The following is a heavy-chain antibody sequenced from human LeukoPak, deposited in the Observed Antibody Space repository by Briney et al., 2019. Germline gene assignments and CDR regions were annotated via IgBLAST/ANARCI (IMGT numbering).Heavy chain of an antibody. D-gene: IGHD1-26*01. CDR2: IFSSGNT. CDR3: ARHIAGGLAIFDY. Sequence: SGTLSLTCAVSGGSISSSNWWSWIRQPPGKGLEWIGFIFSSGNTHYNPSLKSPMRISVDTSKNQFSLKLSSVTAADTAVYYCARHIAGGLAIFDYWGQGILVTVSS. J-gene: IGHJ4*02. V-gene: IGHV4-59*08. CDR1: GGSISSSNW.